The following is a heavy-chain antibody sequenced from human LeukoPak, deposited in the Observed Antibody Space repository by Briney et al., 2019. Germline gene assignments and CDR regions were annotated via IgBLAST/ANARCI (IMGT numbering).Heavy chain of an antibody. V-gene: IGHV3-30*02. CDR2: IRYDGSNK. J-gene: IGHJ4*02. Sequence: GGSLRLSCAASGFTFSSYGMHWVRQAPGMGLEWVAFIRYDGSNKYYADSVKGRFTISRDNSKNTLYLQMNSLRAEDTAVYYCAKTGYCSSTSCSIYYFDYWGQGTLVTVSS. CDR1: GFTFSSYG. D-gene: IGHD2-2*03. CDR3: AKTGYCSSTSCSIYYFDY.